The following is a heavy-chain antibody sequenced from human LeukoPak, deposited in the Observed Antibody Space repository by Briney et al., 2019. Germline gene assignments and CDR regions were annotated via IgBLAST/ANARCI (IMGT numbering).Heavy chain of an antibody. D-gene: IGHD3-10*01. CDR3: ARGVGSGSNWFDR. V-gene: IGHV1-69*05. CDR2: IIPIFGTA. J-gene: IGHJ5*02. Sequence: ASVKVSFKASGGHFSSYAISWVRPGPGQGVEWMGRIIPIFGTANYAQKFQGRVTITTDESPSTAYMELSSLRSEDTAVYYCARGVGSGSNWFDRWGQGTLVTVSS. CDR1: GGHFSSYA.